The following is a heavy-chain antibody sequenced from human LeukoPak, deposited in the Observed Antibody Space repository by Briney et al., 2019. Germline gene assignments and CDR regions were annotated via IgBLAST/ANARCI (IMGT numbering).Heavy chain of an antibody. J-gene: IGHJ5*02. CDR1: GGSSSGYY. CDR2: INHSGST. D-gene: IGHD3-10*01. V-gene: IGHV4-34*01. CDR3: ARGRRARMVRYTNWFDP. Sequence: PSETLSLTCAVYGGSSSGYYWSWIRQPPGKGLEWIGEINHSGSTNYNPSLKSRVTISVDTSKNQFSLKLSSVTAADTVVYYCARGRRARMVRYTNWFDPWGQGTLVTVSS.